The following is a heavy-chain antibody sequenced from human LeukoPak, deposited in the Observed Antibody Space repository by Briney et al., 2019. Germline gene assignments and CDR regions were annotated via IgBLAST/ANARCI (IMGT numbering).Heavy chain of an antibody. D-gene: IGHD3-22*01. CDR2: IWYDGSNK. CDR3: ARSPYSLYSSGYYHRYYYYGMDV. V-gene: IGHV3-33*01. J-gene: IGHJ6*02. CDR1: GFTFSSYG. Sequence: PGGSLRLSCAASGFTFSSYGMHWVRQAPGKGLEWVAVIWYDGSNKYYADSVKGRFTISRDNSKNTLYLQMNSLRAEDTAVYYCARSPYSLYSSGYYHRYYYYGMDVWGQGTTVTVSS.